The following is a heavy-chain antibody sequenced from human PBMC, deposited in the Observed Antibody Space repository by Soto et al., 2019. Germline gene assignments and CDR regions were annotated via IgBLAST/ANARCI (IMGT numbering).Heavy chain of an antibody. J-gene: IGHJ4*02. CDR3: ARSPAGYTYGYGADY. CDR1: GFTFSTYG. D-gene: IGHD5-18*01. CDR2: IWYDGSNK. V-gene: IGHV3-33*01. Sequence: GGSLRFSCAASGFTFSTYGMHWVRQAPGKGLEWVAVIWYDGSNKYYADSVKGRFTISRDNSNNTLYLQMNSLRAEDTAVYYCARSPAGYTYGYGADYWGQGTLVTVSS.